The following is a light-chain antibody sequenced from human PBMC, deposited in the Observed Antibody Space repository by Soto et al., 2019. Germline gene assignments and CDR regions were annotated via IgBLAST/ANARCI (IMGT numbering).Light chain of an antibody. CDR3: QQYYSFPRT. CDR2: AAS. J-gene: IGKJ1*01. CDR1: QAISSY. Sequence: AIQMTQSPSSLSASVGDRVTITCRASQAISSYLAWYQQKPGKAPELLIYAASTLQSGVPSRFSGSGSGTDFTLTISCLQSEDFATYYCQQYYSFPRTFGQGTKVDIK. V-gene: IGKV1-8*01.